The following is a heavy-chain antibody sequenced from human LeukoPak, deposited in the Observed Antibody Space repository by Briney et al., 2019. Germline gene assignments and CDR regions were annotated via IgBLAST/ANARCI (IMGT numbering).Heavy chain of an antibody. V-gene: IGHV3-7*01. Sequence: GGSLRLSCAASGFSFSSYWMTWVRQAPGKGLEWVANIKQDGTEKYSVDSVKGRFTISRDNAKNSLYLQMNSLRAEDTAVYYCAREEKGRTLDYWGQGTLVTVSS. CDR2: IKQDGTEK. CDR3: AREEKGRTLDY. CDR1: GFSFSSYW. D-gene: IGHD1-26*01. J-gene: IGHJ4*02.